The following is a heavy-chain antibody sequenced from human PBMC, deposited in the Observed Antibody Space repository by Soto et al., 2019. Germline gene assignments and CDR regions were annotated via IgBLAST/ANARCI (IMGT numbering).Heavy chain of an antibody. D-gene: IGHD1-26*01. CDR2: ISYDGSNK. CDR1: GFTFSSYA. Sequence: LRLSCAASGFTFSSYAMHWVRQAPGKGLEWVAVISYDGSNKYYADSVKGRFTISRDNSKNTLYLQMNSLRAEDTAVYYCAKVLRGELPPALDYWGQGTLVTVSS. J-gene: IGHJ4*02. CDR3: AKVLRGELPPALDY. V-gene: IGHV3-30-3*01.